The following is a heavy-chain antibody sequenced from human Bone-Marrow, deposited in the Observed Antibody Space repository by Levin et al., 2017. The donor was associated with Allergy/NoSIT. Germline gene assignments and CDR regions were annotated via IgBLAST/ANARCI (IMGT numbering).Heavy chain of an antibody. Sequence: RAGGSLRLSCTVSGGYISSYYWTWIRQPPGKGLEWIGYIDYSGTTNYNPSLQSRLTTSVDPSNNKFSLNLRSVTAADTAVYYCARGWYYDSRGSYFFDYWGQGTLVTVSS. CDR2: IDYSGTT. J-gene: IGHJ4*02. CDR1: GGYISSYY. CDR3: ARGWYYDSRGSYFFDY. V-gene: IGHV4-59*01. D-gene: IGHD3-22*01.